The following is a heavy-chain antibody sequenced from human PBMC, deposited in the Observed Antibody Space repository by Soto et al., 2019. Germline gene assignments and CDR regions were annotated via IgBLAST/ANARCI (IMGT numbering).Heavy chain of an antibody. CDR3: ARELRSDRWFDP. J-gene: IGHJ5*02. CDR2: ISAYNGNT. Sequence: QVQLVQSGAEVKKPGASVKVSCKASGYTFTSYGISWVRQAPGQGLEWMGWISAYNGNTNYAQKFQGWVTMTRDTSISTAYMELSRLRSDDTAVYYCARELRSDRWFDPWGQGTLVTVSS. V-gene: IGHV1-18*01. CDR1: GYTFTSYG. D-gene: IGHD4-17*01.